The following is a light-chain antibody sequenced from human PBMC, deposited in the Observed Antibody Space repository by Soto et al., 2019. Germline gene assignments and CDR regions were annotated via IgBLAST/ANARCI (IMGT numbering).Light chain of an antibody. J-gene: IGLJ2*01. CDR3: CSYAGSYTFVV. CDR1: RRDVGGYNY. Sequence: QSALTQPASVSGSPGQSITISCTGTRRDVGGYNYVSWYQQHPGKAPKLMIYDVSKRPSGVPDRFSGSKSGNTASLTISGLQAEDEADYYCCSYAGSYTFVVFGGGTKVTVL. CDR2: DVS. V-gene: IGLV2-11*01.